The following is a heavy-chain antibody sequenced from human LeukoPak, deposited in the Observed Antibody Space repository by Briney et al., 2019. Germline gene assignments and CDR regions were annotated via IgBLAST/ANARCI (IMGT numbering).Heavy chain of an antibody. Sequence: PGGSLRLSCAASGFTFNNYGMHWVRQAPGNGLEWVAFIRNDGNTQYYAGSVKGRFTISRDNSKNTLYLHMNSLTAEDTAVYYCAKGKDCSGGSCYVDYWGQGTLVTVSS. V-gene: IGHV3-30*02. CDR1: GFTFNNYG. D-gene: IGHD2-15*01. CDR2: IRNDGNTQ. J-gene: IGHJ4*02. CDR3: AKGKDCSGGSCYVDY.